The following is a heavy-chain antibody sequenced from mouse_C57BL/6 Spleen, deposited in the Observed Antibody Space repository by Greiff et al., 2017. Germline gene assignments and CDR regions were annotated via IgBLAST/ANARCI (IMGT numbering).Heavy chain of an antibody. CDR2: IYPGAGDT. V-gene: IGHV1-82*01. CDR3: ARSGGYYGSGGFDY. CDR1: GYAFSSSW. J-gene: IGHJ2*01. Sequence: QVQLQQSGPELVKPGASVKISCKASGYAFSSSWMNWVKQRPGKGLEWIGRIYPGAGDTNYNGKFKGKATLTADKSSSTAYMQLRSLTSEDSAVYLCARSGGYYGSGGFDYWGQGTTLTVSS. D-gene: IGHD1-1*01.